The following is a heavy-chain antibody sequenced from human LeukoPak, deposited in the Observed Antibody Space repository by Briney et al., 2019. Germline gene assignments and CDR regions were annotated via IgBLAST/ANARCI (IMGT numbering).Heavy chain of an antibody. D-gene: IGHD3-22*01. J-gene: IGHJ4*02. V-gene: IGHV3-66*02. CDR2: IYSGGST. CDR1: GFTVSSNY. CDR3: ARMGYYYSIPTFFDY. Sequence: GRPLRLSCAASGFTVSSNYMSWVRQAPGKGLEWVSVIYSGGSTYYADSVKGRFTISRDNSKNTLYLQMNSLRAEDTAVYYCARMGYYYSIPTFFDYWGQGTLVTVSS.